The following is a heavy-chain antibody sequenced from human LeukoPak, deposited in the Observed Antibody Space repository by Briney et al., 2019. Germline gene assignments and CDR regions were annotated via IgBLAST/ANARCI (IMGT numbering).Heavy chain of an antibody. CDR2: IKPDGSEK. J-gene: IGHJ3*02. D-gene: IGHD3-10*01. Sequence: GGSLRLSCAASGFTFSNAWMSWVRQAPGKGLEWVANIKPDGSEKYYVDSVKGRFTISRDNAKNSLYLQMNSLRVEDTAVYSCARGITMVGGVIIGFAFDIWGQGTMVTVSS. CDR3: ARGITMVGGVIIGFAFDI. V-gene: IGHV3-7*04. CDR1: GFTFSNAW.